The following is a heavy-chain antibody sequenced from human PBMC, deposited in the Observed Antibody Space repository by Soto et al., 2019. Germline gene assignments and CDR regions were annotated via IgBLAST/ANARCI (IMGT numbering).Heavy chain of an antibody. J-gene: IGHJ4*02. D-gene: IGHD3-16*01. CDR3: ARQGGNKFDY. V-gene: IGHV4-39*01. CDR2: MHYTGET. Sequence: QLQLQESGPGLVQPSETLSLTCTVSGDSVISDHYYWAWIRQPPGKGLEWIGNMHYTGETYQNPSPXSRVTIFVDTSENQVSPKLTSVTAADTAMYYCARQGGNKFDYWGQGTLVTVSS. CDR1: GDSVISDHYY.